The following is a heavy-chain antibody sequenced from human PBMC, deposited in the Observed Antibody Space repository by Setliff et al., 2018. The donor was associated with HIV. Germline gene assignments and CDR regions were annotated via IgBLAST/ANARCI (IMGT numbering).Heavy chain of an antibody. Sequence: PSETLSLTCAVYGVYDVYRDQYSWSWIRQPPGQGLEWIGEINNDGGTAFSPSLTGRLTMSLDKSKNQFSLNLRPEDSAVYYCAPVSGNYYDSRGYEGVEPFDLWGQGIPVTVSS. CDR1: GVYDVYRDQYS. D-gene: IGHD3-22*01. J-gene: IGHJ4*02. V-gene: IGHV4-34*01. CDR3: APVSGNYYDSRGYEGVEPFDL. CDR2: INNDGGT.